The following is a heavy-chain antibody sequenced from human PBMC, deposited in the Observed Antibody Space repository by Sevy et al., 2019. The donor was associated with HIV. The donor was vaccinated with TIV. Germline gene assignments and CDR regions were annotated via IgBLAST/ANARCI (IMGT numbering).Heavy chain of an antibody. CDR1: GVSMSSSSYD. Sequence: SETLSLTCTVSGVSMSSSSYDWGWVRQPPGTGLEWIGTMYRSGRSYYNPSLKSRVTIYVDTSKNQFSLKLSSVTAADTAVYYCARQGGIVDRAFDYWGQGTLVTVSS. J-gene: IGHJ4*02. CDR3: ARQGGIVDRAFDY. V-gene: IGHV4-39*01. CDR2: MYRSGRS. D-gene: IGHD2-21*01.